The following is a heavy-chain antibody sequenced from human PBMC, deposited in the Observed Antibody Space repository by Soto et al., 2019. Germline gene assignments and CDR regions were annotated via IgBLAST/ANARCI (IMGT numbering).Heavy chain of an antibody. J-gene: IGHJ6*02. V-gene: IGHV3-30-3*01. D-gene: IGHD6-25*01. CDR3: ARELDNSSELYYYYGMDV. CDR1: GFTFSSYA. CDR2: ISYDGSNK. Sequence: QVQLVESGGGVVQPGRSLRLSCAASGFTFSSYAMHWVRQAPGKGLEWVAVISYDGSNKYYADSVKGRFTISRDNSKNTLYLQMNSRRAEDTAVYYCARELDNSSELYYYYGMDVWGQGTTVTVSS.